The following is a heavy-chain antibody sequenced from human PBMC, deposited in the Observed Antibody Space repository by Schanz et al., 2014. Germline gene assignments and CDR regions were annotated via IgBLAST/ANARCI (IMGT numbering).Heavy chain of an antibody. Sequence: QVQLVQSGAEVKKPGSSVKVSCKASGGTFSSFGINWVRQAPGQGLEWMGRIIPSLGLAKYEQKFQDKVTITADTSTTTAYMELSGLRSEDTAVDYCARERLECGAECYSVEVFEIWGQGTLVIGSS. V-gene: IGHV1-69*04. CDR1: GGTFSSFG. CDR3: ARERLECGAECYSVEVFEI. J-gene: IGHJ4*02. D-gene: IGHD2-21*01. CDR2: IIPSLGLA.